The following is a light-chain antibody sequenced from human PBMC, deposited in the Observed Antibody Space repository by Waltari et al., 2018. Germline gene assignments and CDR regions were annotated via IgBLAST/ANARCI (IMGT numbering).Light chain of an antibody. V-gene: IGLV1-47*01. CDR2: RDN. J-gene: IGLJ3*02. CDR3: AVWDDRLSGWV. Sequence: QSVLTQPPSASGTPGQRVTMSCSGGGSNIANNYVIWYPQLPGTAPRLLVFRDNERPSGVPDRFSGSKSGTSASLAISGLRSEDEADYYCAVWDDRLSGWVFGGGTKLTVL. CDR1: GSNIANNY.